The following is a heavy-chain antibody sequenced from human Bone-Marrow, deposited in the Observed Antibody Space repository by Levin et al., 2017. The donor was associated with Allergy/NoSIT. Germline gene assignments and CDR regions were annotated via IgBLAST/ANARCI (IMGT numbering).Heavy chain of an antibody. CDR2: ISYDGSNK. Sequence: GGSLRLSCAASGFTFSSYGMHWVRQAPGKGLEWVAVISYDGSNKYYADSVKGRFTISRDNSKNTLYLQMNSLRAEDTAVYYCATWRGIVVVPAAVDYWGQGTLVTVSS. CDR3: ATWRGIVVVPAAVDY. D-gene: IGHD2-2*01. J-gene: IGHJ4*02. CDR1: GFTFSSYG. V-gene: IGHV3-30*03.